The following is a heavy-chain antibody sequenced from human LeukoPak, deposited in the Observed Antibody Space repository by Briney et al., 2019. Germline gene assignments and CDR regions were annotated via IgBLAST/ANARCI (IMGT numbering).Heavy chain of an antibody. J-gene: IGHJ4*02. CDR2: IYSGGST. V-gene: IGHV3-66*01. D-gene: IGHD4-17*01. CDR3: VYGDFVRTVNYFDY. CDR1: GFTYSSSG. Sequence: GGSLRLSCAASGFTYSSSGMSWVRQAPGKGLEWVSVIYSGGSTYYADSVQGRFTISRDNSKNSLFLQMTSLRAEDTAVYYCVYGDFVRTVNYFDYWGQGTLVTVSS.